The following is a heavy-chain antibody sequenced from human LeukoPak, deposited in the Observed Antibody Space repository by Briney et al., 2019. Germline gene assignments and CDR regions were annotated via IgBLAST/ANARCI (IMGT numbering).Heavy chain of an antibody. D-gene: IGHD1-26*01. V-gene: IGHV1-2*02. CDR3: ARVKSGSGAFDI. Sequence: ASVKVSCKASGYTFTGYYMHWVRQAPGQGLEWMGWINPNSGGTNYAQKFQGRVTMTRDTSISTAYMELSRLRSDDTAVYYGARVKSGSGAFDIWGQGTMVTVSS. CDR2: INPNSGGT. CDR1: GYTFTGYY. J-gene: IGHJ3*02.